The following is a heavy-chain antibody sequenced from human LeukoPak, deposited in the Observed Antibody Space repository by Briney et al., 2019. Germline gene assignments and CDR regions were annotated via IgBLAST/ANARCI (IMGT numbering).Heavy chain of an antibody. CDR2: ISSSGGII. Sequence: LSLTCTVSGGSISSSTYYWAWIRQPPGKGLEWVAYISSSGGIIYYADSVKGRFTISRDNAKNSLYLQVNSLRAEDTAVYYCARDGRFDYSSSSYLDYWGQGTLVTVSS. CDR1: GGSISSSTYY. D-gene: IGHD6-6*01. V-gene: IGHV3-11*04. J-gene: IGHJ4*02. CDR3: ARDGRFDYSSSSYLDY.